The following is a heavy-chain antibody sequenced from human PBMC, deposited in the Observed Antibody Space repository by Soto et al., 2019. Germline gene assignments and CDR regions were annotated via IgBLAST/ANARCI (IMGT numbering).Heavy chain of an antibody. J-gene: IGHJ6*02. Sequence: SETLSLTCSVFGGSISSYYWSWIRQPPGKGLEWIGYIYYSGSTNYNPSLKSRVTISVDTSKNQFSLKLSSVTAADTAVYYCAREGVSSSWYNYYGMEVWGQGTTVTVSS. CDR1: GGSISSYY. CDR2: IYYSGST. V-gene: IGHV4-59*01. D-gene: IGHD6-13*01. CDR3: AREGVSSSWYNYYGMEV.